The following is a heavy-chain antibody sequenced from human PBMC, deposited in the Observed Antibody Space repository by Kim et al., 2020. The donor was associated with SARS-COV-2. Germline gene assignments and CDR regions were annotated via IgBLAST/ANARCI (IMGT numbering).Heavy chain of an antibody. CDR3: ARGYCSGGSCSYYYFDY. J-gene: IGHJ4*02. D-gene: IGHD2-15*01. Sequence: VKGRFTISRENAKNSLYLQLKSLRAGDTAVYYCARGYCSGGSCSYYYFDYWGQGTLVTVSS. V-gene: IGHV3-13*01.